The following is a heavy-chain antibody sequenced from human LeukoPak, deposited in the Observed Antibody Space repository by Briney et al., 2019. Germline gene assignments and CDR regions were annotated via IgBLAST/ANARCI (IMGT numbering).Heavy chain of an antibody. CDR2: MNPKRGNT. V-gene: IGHV1-8*02. Sequence: ASVKVSCKASGYTFTGYYMQWVRPAPGQGLEWMGWMNPKRGNTGYAQKFQGRVIMTRNTSISTAYMELSSLRSEDTAVYYCARNKVVPAAIRSEGYYYYGMDVWGQGTTVTVSS. CDR1: GYTFTGYY. CDR3: ARNKVVPAAIRSEGYYYYGMDV. D-gene: IGHD2-2*02. J-gene: IGHJ6*02.